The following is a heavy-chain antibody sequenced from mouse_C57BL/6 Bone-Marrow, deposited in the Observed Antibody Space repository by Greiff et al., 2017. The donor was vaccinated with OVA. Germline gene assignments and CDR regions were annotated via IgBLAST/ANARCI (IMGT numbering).Heavy chain of an antibody. CDR2: ISYDGSN. V-gene: IGHV3-6*01. D-gene: IGHD1-1*01. Sequence: EVQLQQSGPGLVKPSQSLSLTCSVTGYSITSGYYWNWIRQFPGNKLEWMGYISYDGSNNYNPSLKNRISITRDTSKNQFFLKLNSVTTEDTATYYCARAGVARGDYFDYWGQGTTLTVSS. J-gene: IGHJ2*01. CDR1: GYSITSGYY. CDR3: ARAGVARGDYFDY.